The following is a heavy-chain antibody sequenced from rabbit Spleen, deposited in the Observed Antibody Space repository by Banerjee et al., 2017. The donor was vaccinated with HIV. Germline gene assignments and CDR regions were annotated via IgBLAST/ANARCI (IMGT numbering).Heavy chain of an antibody. CDR1: GVSFSVSSY. CDR2: IYTGSGNT. CDR3: ARDLDAVIGWNFNL. V-gene: IGHV1S40*01. D-gene: IGHD1-1*01. Sequence: QSLEESGGDLVKPGASLTLTCIASGVSFSVSSYMCWVRQAPGKGLEWIGCIYTGSGNTYYASWAKGRFTISRTSSTTVTLQMTSLTAADTATYFCARDLDAVIGWNFNLWGPGTLVTVS. J-gene: IGHJ4*01.